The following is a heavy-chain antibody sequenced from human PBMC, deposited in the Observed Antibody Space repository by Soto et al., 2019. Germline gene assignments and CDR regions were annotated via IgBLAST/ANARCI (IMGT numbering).Heavy chain of an antibody. Sequence: VQLVESGGGLIQPGESLRLSCAASGFTVSSNYMSWVRQAPGKGLEWVSYISSSGSTIYYADSVKGRFTISRDNAKNSLYLQMNSLRAEDTAVYYCARGPSVAHGWFDPWGQGTLVTVSS. CDR1: GFTVSSNY. CDR3: ARGPSVAHGWFDP. V-gene: IGHV3-11*01. CDR2: ISSSGSTI. D-gene: IGHD6-19*01. J-gene: IGHJ5*02.